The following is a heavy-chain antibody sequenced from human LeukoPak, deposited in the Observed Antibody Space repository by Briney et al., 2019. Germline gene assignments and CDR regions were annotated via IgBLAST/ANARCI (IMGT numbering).Heavy chain of an antibody. J-gene: IGHJ4*02. CDR1: GLALRNYH. Sequence: PGGSLRLSCVGSGLALRNYHVTSVRQAPGKGLEWVADIHETVDSHNADSGKGRFTIYRENAKNSVYLQMNSLRADDRAVYDCAATGRWGQGTLVAVSS. CDR3: AATGR. CDR2: IHETVDS. V-gene: IGHV3-69-1*02.